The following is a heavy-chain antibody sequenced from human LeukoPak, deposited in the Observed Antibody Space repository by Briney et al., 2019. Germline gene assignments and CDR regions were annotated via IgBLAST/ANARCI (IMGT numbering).Heavy chain of an antibody. V-gene: IGHV1-18*01. CDR1: GYTFTSYG. J-gene: IGHJ5*02. CDR2: ISAYNGNT. D-gene: IGHD3-3*01. Sequence: ASVKVSCKASGYTFTSYGISWVRQAPGQGLEWMGWISAYNGNTNYAQKLQGRVTMTTDTSTSTAYMELRSLRSDDTAVYYCARWGDGGRFLESNELVPWGQGTLVTVSS. CDR3: ARWGDGGRFLESNELVP.